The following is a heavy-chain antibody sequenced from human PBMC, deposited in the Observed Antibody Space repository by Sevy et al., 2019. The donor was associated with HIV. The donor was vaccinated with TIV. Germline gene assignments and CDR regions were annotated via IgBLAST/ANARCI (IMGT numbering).Heavy chain of an antibody. D-gene: IGHD7-27*01. CDR3: AREGGVATTGDHDAFDI. CDR2: IIPIFGTP. J-gene: IGHJ3*02. Sequence: ASVKVSCKASGDTFSTYGLRWVRQAPGQGLEWMGGIIPIFGTPNYAQKFQGRVTLTADESAGTAYMELSSLRSEDTALYYCAREGGVATTGDHDAFDIWGHGTLVTVSS. CDR1: GDTFSTYG. V-gene: IGHV1-69*13.